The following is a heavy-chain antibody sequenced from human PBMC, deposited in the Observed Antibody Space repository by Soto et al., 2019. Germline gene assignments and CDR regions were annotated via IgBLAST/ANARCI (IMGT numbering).Heavy chain of an antibody. J-gene: IGHJ4*02. V-gene: IGHV3-30*18. CDR2: ISYDGSNK. Sequence: QVQLVESGGGVVQPGRSLRLSCAASGFPFSSYGMHWVRQAPCKGLEWVAVISYDGSNKYYADSVKGRFTISRDNSKNTLYLQMNSLRAEDTAVYYCAKVGRVAAAGNFDYWGQGTLVPVSS. CDR1: GFPFSSYG. D-gene: IGHD6-13*01. CDR3: AKVGRVAAAGNFDY.